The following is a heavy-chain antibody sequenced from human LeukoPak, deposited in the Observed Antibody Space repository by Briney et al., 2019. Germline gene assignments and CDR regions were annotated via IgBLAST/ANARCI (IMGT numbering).Heavy chain of an antibody. CDR3: ARVGGQQLGYFDF. Sequence: PSGTLSLTCGVSGGSISSSDWWSWVRQPPGKGLEWIGEIFHSGSTNYNPSLQSRVSISLDKSKNQFSLKLNSVTAADTAVYYCARVGGQQLGYFDFWGQGTLVTVSS. CDR1: GGSISSSDW. V-gene: IGHV4-4*02. D-gene: IGHD6-13*01. J-gene: IGHJ4*02. CDR2: IFHSGST.